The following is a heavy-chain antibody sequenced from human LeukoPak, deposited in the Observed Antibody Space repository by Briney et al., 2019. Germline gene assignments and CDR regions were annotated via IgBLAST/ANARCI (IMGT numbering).Heavy chain of an antibody. J-gene: IGHJ4*02. D-gene: IGHD4-17*01. Sequence: PSETLSLTCTVSGGSISSGGYYWSWIRQHPGKGLEWIGYIYYSGSTYYNPSLMSRVTISVDTSKNQFSLKLSSVTAADTAVYYCASSTTVTPYYFDYWGQGTLVTVSS. CDR3: ASSTTVTPYYFDY. CDR1: GGSISSGGYY. CDR2: IYYSGST. V-gene: IGHV4-31*03.